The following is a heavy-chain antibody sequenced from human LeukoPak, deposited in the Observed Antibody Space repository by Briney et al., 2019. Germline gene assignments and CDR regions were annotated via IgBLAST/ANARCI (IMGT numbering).Heavy chain of an antibody. V-gene: IGHV4-59*01. CDR3: ARVPCSSTSCYTNWFDP. CDR2: IYYSGST. J-gene: IGHJ5*02. D-gene: IGHD2-2*02. Sequence: SETLSLTCTVSGGSISSYYWSWIRQPPGKGLEWIGYIYYSGSTNYNPSLKSRVTISVDTSKNQLSLKLSSVTAADTAVYYCARVPCSSTSCYTNWFDPWGQGTLVTVSS. CDR1: GGSISSYY.